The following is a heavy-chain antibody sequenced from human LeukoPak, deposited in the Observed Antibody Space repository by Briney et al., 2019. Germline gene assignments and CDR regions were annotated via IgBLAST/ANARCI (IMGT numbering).Heavy chain of an antibody. D-gene: IGHD2-15*01. CDR2: ISNEGSYK. CDR3: AKDVAGAATGGWFDP. Sequence: GGSLRLSCAASGFTFSPYAMHWVRQAPGKGLEWVAGISNEGSYKFYADSVKGRITISRDNSKNTLYLQMNSLRPEDAAFYYCAKDVAGAATGGWFDPWGQGTLVTVSS. V-gene: IGHV3-30*18. J-gene: IGHJ5*02. CDR1: GFTFSPYA.